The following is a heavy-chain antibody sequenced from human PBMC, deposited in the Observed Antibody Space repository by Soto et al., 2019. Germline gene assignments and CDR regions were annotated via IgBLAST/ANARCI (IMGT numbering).Heavy chain of an antibody. CDR2: INHSGST. D-gene: IGHD3-10*01. Sequence: SETLSLTCAVYGGSFSGYYWSWIRQPPGKGLEWIGEINHSGSTNYNPSLKSRVTISVDTSKNQFSLKLSSVTAAGTAVYYCARGHSGVRGVITYYYYGMDVWGQGTTVTVSS. V-gene: IGHV4-34*01. J-gene: IGHJ6*02. CDR3: ARGHSGVRGVITYYYYGMDV. CDR1: GGSFSGYY.